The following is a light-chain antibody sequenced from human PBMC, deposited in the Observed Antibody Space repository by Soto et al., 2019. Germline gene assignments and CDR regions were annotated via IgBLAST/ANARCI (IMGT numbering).Light chain of an antibody. CDR2: RNN. Sequence: QSVLTQSPSASGTPGQRVTISCSGSRSNIGRNFAYWYQHVSGTAPRLLIQRNNERPSGVPDRFSGSKSGTSVSLAISGLRSDDEATYYCAAWDDTLDAQVFGGGTQLTVL. CDR3: AAWDDTLDAQV. V-gene: IGLV1-47*01. CDR1: RSNIGRNF. J-gene: IGLJ3*02.